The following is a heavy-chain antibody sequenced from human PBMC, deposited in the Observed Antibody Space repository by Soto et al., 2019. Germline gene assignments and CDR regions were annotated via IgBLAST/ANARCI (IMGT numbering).Heavy chain of an antibody. J-gene: IGHJ4*02. CDR3: ARAFRYSSSWYDSYYFDY. Sequence: QLQLQESGPGLVKPSGTLSLTCAVSGGSISSSNWWSWLRQPPGKGLEWIGEIYDSGSTNYNPSRKRRVTISVDKSKNQFSLKLSSGTAADTAVYYCARAFRYSSSWYDSYYFDYWGQGTLVTVSS. CDR2: IYDSGST. V-gene: IGHV4-4*02. CDR1: GGSISSSNW. D-gene: IGHD6-13*01.